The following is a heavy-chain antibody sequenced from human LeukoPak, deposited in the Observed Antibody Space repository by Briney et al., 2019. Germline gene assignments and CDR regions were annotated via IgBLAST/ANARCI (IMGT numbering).Heavy chain of an antibody. CDR2: IYHSGST. V-gene: IGHV4-38-2*02. Sequence: GSLRLSCAASGFTFNRYWMSWVRQAPGKGLEWIGSIYHSGSTYYNPSLKSRVTISVDTSKNQFSLKLSSVTAADTAVYYCARDSIYYGSGSYYFDYWGQGTLVTVSS. D-gene: IGHD3-10*01. CDR1: GFTFNRYW. CDR3: ARDSIYYGSGSYYFDY. J-gene: IGHJ4*02.